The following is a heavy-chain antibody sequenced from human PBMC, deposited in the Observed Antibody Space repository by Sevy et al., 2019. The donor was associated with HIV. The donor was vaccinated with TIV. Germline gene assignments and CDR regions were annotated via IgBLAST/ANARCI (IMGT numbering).Heavy chain of an antibody. CDR1: GFTFSDHW. D-gene: IGHD6-13*01. V-gene: IGHV3-7*01. CDR2: IKQDGSEK. J-gene: IGHJ4*02. CDR3: AREKRGYSSIWYCPSFDY. Sequence: GGSLRLSCAASGFTFSDHWMSWVRQAPGKGLEWVANIKQDGSEKYYVDSVKGRFTISRDNAKNSLSLQMNSLRAEDTAVYYCAREKRGYSSIWYCPSFDYWGQGTLVTVSS.